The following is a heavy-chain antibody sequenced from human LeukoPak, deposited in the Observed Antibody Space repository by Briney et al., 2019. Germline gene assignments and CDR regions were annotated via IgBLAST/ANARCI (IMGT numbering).Heavy chain of an antibody. J-gene: IGHJ4*02. CDR3: ARAPHYGSGSYCDY. CDR2: IIPIFGTA. CDR1: GGTFSSYA. V-gene: IGHV1-69*13. D-gene: IGHD3-10*01. Sequence: ASVKVSCKASGGTFSSYAISWVRQAPGQGPEWMGGIIPIFGTANYAQKFQGRVTITADESTSTAYMELSSLRSEDTAVYYCARAPHYGSGSYCDYWGQGTLVTVSS.